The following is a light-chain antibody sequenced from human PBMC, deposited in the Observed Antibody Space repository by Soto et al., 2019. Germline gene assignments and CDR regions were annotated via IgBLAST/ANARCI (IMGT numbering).Light chain of an antibody. Sequence: DIVLTQSPGTLSLSPGQSATLSCRTSQTITNNYLAWYQQKPGQAPRLLMYDASSRATGIPDRFSGSGSGTDFTLTISRLEPEDFAVYFCQQYGASPLTFGGGTKLEI. CDR3: QQYGASPLT. V-gene: IGKV3-20*01. J-gene: IGKJ4*01. CDR2: DAS. CDR1: QTITNNY.